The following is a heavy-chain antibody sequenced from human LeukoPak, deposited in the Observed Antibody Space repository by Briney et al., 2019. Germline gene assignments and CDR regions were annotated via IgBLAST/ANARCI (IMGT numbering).Heavy chain of an antibody. J-gene: IGHJ3*02. CDR1: GYTFTSYG. D-gene: IGHD1/OR15-1a*01. Sequence: ASVKVSCKASGYTFTSYGISWVRQAPGQGLEWMGGIIPIFGTANYAQKFQGRVTITADESTSTAYMELSSLRSEDTAVYYCARVKEGNPLEERRAAFDIWGQGTMVTVSS. V-gene: IGHV1-69*13. CDR3: ARVKEGNPLEERRAAFDI. CDR2: IIPIFGTA.